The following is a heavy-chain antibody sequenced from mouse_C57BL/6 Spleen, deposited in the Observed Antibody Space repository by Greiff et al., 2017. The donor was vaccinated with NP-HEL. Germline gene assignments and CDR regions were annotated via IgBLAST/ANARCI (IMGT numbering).Heavy chain of an antibody. CDR3: TRCYYGNFDY. D-gene: IGHD2-1*01. V-gene: IGHV1-15*01. Sequence: VQLQQSGAELVRPGASVTLSCKASGYTFTDYEMHWVKQTPVHGLEWIGAIDPETGGTAYNQKFKGKAILTADKSSSTAYMELRSLTSEDSAVYYCTRCYYGNFDYWGQGTTLTVSS. J-gene: IGHJ2*01. CDR2: IDPETGGT. CDR1: GYTFTDYE.